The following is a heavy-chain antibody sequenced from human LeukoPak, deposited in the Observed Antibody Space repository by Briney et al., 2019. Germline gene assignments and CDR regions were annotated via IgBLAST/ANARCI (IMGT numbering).Heavy chain of an antibody. CDR2: ISYDGSNK. Sequence: GRSLRLSCAASGFTFSSYAMHWVRQAPGKGLEWLAVISYDGSNKYYADSVKGRFTISRDNSKNTLYLQMNSLRAEDTAVYYCHLVGTAVAGSGLRDYWGQGTLVTVSS. J-gene: IGHJ4*02. CDR3: HLVGTAVAGSGLRDY. CDR1: GFTFSSYA. V-gene: IGHV3-30*01. D-gene: IGHD6-19*01.